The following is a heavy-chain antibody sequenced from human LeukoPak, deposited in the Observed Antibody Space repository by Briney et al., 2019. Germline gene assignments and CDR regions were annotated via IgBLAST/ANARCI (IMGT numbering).Heavy chain of an antibody. Sequence: ASVKVSCKASGYTFTSYGISWVRQAPGQGLEWMGWISAYNGNTNYAQKLQGRVTMTTDTSTSTAYMELRSLRSDDTAVYYCARDRLLWFGESSHDAFDIWGQGTMVTVSS. CDR1: GYTFTSYG. CDR3: ARDRLLWFGESSHDAFDI. V-gene: IGHV1-18*01. J-gene: IGHJ3*02. CDR2: ISAYNGNT. D-gene: IGHD3-10*01.